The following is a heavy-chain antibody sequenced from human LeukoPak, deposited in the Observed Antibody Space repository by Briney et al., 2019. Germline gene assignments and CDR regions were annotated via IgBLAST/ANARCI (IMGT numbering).Heavy chain of an antibody. CDR1: EFNFFSYG. V-gene: IGHV3-74*01. CDR2: IFADGSTT. Sequence: AGGSLRLSCVASEFNFFSYGMQSVRQTPGKGLVWVSRIFADGSTTSYADSVKGRFTISRDNAKNTLYLQMNSLRAEDTAVYYCARELPREVTLDYWGQGTLVTVSP. D-gene: IGHD2-21*02. CDR3: ARELPREVTLDY. J-gene: IGHJ4*01.